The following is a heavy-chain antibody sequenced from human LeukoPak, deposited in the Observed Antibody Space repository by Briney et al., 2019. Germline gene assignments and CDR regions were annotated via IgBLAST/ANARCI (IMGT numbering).Heavy chain of an antibody. CDR2: ISSSSSYI. V-gene: IGHV3-21*01. D-gene: IGHD3-22*01. J-gene: IGHJ4*02. Sequence: GGSLRLSCAASGFTFSSYGMHWVRQAPGKGLEWVSSISSSSSYIYYADSVKGRFTISRDNAKNSLYLQMNSLRAEDTAVYYCAREEVGYYYDSSGPTGYWGQGTLVTVSS. CDR1: GFTFSSYG. CDR3: AREEVGYYYDSSGPTGY.